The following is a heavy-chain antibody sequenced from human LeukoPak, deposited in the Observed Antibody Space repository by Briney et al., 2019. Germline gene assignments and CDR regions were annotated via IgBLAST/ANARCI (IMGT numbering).Heavy chain of an antibody. V-gene: IGHV3-66*01. CDR1: GFTVSSNY. Sequence: GGSLRLSCAASGFTVSSNYMSWVRQAPGKGLEWVSVIYSGGSTYYADSVKGRFTISRDNSKNTLYLQMNSLRAEDTAVYYCAKDLTVTTVGCGLDYWGQGTLVTVSS. D-gene: IGHD4-17*01. CDR3: AKDLTVTTVGCGLDY. J-gene: IGHJ4*02. CDR2: IYSGGST.